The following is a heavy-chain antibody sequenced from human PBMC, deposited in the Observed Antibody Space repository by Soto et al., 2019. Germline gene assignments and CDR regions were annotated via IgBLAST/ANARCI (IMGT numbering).Heavy chain of an antibody. CDR2: VSIGGST. CDR3: AKRRGVGGHFDY. V-gene: IGHV3-23*01. D-gene: IGHD2-8*02. J-gene: IGHJ4*02. Sequence: DVQLLESGGGLVQPEGSLRLSCAASGFTFSSYAMGWVRQGPGKGLEWVAVVSIGGSTHYADSVRGRFTISRDNSKNTLSLLINSLTAEDPAVYFCAKRRGVGGHFDYWGQGALVTVSS. CDR1: GFTFSSYA.